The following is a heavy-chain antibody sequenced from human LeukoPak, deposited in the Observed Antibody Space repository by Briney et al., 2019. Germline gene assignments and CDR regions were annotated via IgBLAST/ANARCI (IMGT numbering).Heavy chain of an antibody. J-gene: IGHJ5*02. CDR1: GGSVSSGSYY. CDR2: IYYSGST. V-gene: IGHV4-61*01. D-gene: IGHD6-13*01. CDR3: ARYGSSWYSVS. Sequence: SETLSLTCTVSGGSVSSGSYYWSWIRQPPGKGLEWIGYIYYSGSTNYNPSLKSRVTISVDTSKNQFSLKLSSVTAADTAVYYCARYGSSWYSVSWGQGTLVTVSS.